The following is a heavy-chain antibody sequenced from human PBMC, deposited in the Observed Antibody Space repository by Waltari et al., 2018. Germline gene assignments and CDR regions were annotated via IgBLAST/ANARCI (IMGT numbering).Heavy chain of an antibody. CDR1: GGTFSSYA. V-gene: IGHV1-69*01. D-gene: IGHD2-2*01. CDR2: IIPILGTA. J-gene: IGHJ5*02. CDR3: ARDHGDIVVVPASNWFDT. Sequence: QVQLVQSGAEVKKPGSSVKVSCKASGGTFSSYAISWVRQAPGQGLEWMGGIIPILGTANYAQKFQGRVTITADESKSTAYMELSRLRSEDTAVYYCARDHGDIVVVPASNWFDTWGQGTLVTVSS.